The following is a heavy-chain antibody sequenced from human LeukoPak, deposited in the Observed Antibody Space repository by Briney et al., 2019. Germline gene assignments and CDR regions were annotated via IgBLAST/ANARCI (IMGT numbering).Heavy chain of an antibody. D-gene: IGHD4-11*01. CDR2: ISDYNGNT. CDR3: ARDLYRDSLPVSWFDP. Sequence: ASVKVSCKASGYTFTSYGISWVRQARGQGLEWMGWISDYNGNTNYAQKLQGRVTMTTDTSTSTAYMELRSLRSDDTAVYYCARDLYRDSLPVSWFDPWGQGTLVTVSS. J-gene: IGHJ5*02. V-gene: IGHV1-18*01. CDR1: GYTFTSYG.